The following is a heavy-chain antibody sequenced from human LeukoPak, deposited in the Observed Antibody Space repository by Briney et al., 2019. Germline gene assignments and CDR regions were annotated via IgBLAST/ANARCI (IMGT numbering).Heavy chain of an antibody. CDR2: ISGSGGST. V-gene: IGHV3-23*01. CDR3: AKDYHHYYGSGSYFAY. CDR1: GFTFSSYA. D-gene: IGHD3-10*01. Sequence: GGSLRLSCAASGFTFSSYAMHWVRQAPGKGLEWVSAISGSGGSTYYADSVKGRFTISRDNSKNTLYLQMNSLRAEDTAVYYCAKDYHHYYGSGSYFAYWGQGTLVTVSS. J-gene: IGHJ4*02.